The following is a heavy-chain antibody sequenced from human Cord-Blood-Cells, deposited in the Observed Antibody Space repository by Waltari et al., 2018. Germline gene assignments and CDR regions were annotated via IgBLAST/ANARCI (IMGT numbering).Heavy chain of an antibody. D-gene: IGHD1-26*01. CDR1: GGSFSGYY. J-gene: IGHJ2*01. CDR2: INHSGST. Sequence: QVQLQQWGAGLLKPSETLSLTCAVYGGSFSGYYWSWIRQPPGKGLEWIGEINHSGSTNYNPSLKSRVTISVDTSKNQFSLKLSSVTAADTAVYYCASWVGADLWGRGTLVTVSS. V-gene: IGHV4-34*01. CDR3: ASWVGADL.